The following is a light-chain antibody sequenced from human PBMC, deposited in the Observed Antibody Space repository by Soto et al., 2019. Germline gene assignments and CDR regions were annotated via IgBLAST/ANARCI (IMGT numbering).Light chain of an antibody. Sequence: ETMMTQSPDTPSVSLGERATLSCRASQSLRSSLAWYQQKPGQAPRLLIYDASTRATGIPARFSGSGSGTDFTLTISGLQSEDFAVYYCQQYNNWPQTFGQGTKVEIK. V-gene: IGKV3-15*01. J-gene: IGKJ1*01. CDR2: DAS. CDR1: QSLRSS. CDR3: QQYNNWPQT.